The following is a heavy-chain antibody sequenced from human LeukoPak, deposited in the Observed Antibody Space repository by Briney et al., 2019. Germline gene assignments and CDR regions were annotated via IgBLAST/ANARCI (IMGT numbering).Heavy chain of an antibody. J-gene: IGHJ4*02. Sequence: GGSLRLSCTVSGFSFSGYAFTWVRQAPGKGLEFVSSISVTGSNIYYADSVKGRFTISRDNAKNSLYLQMNSLRAEDTALYYCARLPYIYGYIEAFFFDYWGQGTLVTVSS. CDR2: ISVTGSNI. D-gene: IGHD5-18*01. CDR1: GFSFSGYA. V-gene: IGHV3-21*04. CDR3: ARLPYIYGYIEAFFFDY.